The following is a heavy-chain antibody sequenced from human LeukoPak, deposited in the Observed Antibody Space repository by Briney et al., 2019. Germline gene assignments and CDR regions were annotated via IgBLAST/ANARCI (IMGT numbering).Heavy chain of an antibody. CDR1: GFTFSTNY. V-gene: IGHV3-53*01. CDR2: IYRDGST. CDR3: AWSGTSYLYFDY. Sequence: GGSLRLSCAASGFTFSTNYMSWVRQAPGKGLEWVSVIYRDGSTYYADSVKGRFTISRDNSKNTLYLQMNSLRGEDTAVYYCAWSGTSYLYFDYWGQGTLVTVSS. J-gene: IGHJ4*02. D-gene: IGHD1-26*01.